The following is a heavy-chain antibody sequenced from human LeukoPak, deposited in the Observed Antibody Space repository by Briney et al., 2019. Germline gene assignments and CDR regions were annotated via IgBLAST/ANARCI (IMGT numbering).Heavy chain of an antibody. D-gene: IGHD3-22*01. CDR1: GFTFSSYG. J-gene: IGHJ4*02. Sequence: GGSLRLSCAASGFTFSSYGMHWVRQAPGKGLEWVAVIWYDGSNKYYADSVKGRFTISRDNSKNTLYLQMNSLRAEDTAVYYCAKAGVDLNDSSGPCYFDYWGQGTLVTVSS. CDR2: IWYDGSNK. V-gene: IGHV3-33*06. CDR3: AKAGVDLNDSSGPCYFDY.